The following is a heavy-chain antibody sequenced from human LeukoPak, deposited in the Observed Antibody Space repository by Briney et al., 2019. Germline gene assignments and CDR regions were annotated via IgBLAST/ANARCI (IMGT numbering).Heavy chain of an antibody. CDR1: GYTFTGYY. D-gene: IGHD1-26*01. CDR3: ARVSGSYFRDGEYFQH. V-gene: IGHV1-2*02. CDR2: INPNSGGT. J-gene: IGHJ1*01. Sequence: ASVKVSCKASGYTFTGYYMHWVRQAPGQGPEWMGWINPNSGGTNYAQKFQGRVTMTRDTSISTAYMELSRLRSDDTAVYYCARVSGSYFRDGEYFQHWGQGTLVTVSS.